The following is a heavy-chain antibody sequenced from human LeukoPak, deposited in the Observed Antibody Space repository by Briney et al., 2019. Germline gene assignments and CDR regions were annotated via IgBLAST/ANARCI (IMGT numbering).Heavy chain of an antibody. CDR1: GFTFSSYG. Sequence: PGGSLRLSCAASGFTFSSYGMHWVRQAPGKGLEWVAVIWYDGSNKYYADSVKGRFTISRDNSKNTLYLQMNSLRAEDTAVYYCARDQERDLRGYSYGTPFDYWGQGTLVTVSS. J-gene: IGHJ4*02. D-gene: IGHD5-18*01. V-gene: IGHV3-33*01. CDR3: ARDQERDLRGYSYGTPFDY. CDR2: IWYDGSNK.